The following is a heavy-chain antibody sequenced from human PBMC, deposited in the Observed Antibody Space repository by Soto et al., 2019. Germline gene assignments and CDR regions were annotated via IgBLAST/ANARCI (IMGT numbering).Heavy chain of an antibody. V-gene: IGHV1-18*01. CDR1: CYTVTSYA. J-gene: IGHJ4*02. Sequence: QVQLVQSGAEVKKPGASVKVSCKASCYTVTSYAISWVRQATGQELEWMGWISAYNGNTNYAQKLQGRVTMTTNTPTSTAYRELRSLRSDDTAVYYFARDAPPAEYWGQGTLVTVPS. CDR3: ARDAPPAEY. CDR2: ISAYNGNT.